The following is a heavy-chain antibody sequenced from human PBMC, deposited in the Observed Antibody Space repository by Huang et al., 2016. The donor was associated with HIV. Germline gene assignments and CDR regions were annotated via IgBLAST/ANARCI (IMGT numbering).Heavy chain of an antibody. CDR2: IYYKGST. J-gene: IGHJ6*03. CDR1: GGSIRSSDYH. V-gene: IGHV4-39*01. D-gene: IGHD3-10*01. CDR3: ARHREGPVAYYSGWGSHLNYMDV. Sequence: QLLLQESGPGLVKPSEALALTCAVSGGSIRSSDYHWGWIRQPPGKGLEWIGSIYYKGSTHCSPSRKSRVTIAVDTSKNLFFLNLTSMAAADTAVYYCARHREGPVAYYSGWGSHLNYMDVWGRGRTVVVSS.